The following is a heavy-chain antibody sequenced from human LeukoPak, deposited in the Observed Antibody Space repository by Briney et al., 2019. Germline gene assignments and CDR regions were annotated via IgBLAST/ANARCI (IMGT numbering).Heavy chain of an antibody. V-gene: IGHV1-69*13. D-gene: IGHD5-12*01. Sequence: ASVKVSCKASGGTFSSYAISWVRQAPGQGLEWMGGIIPIFGTANYAQKFQGRVTITADESTSTAYMELSSLRSEDTAVYYCASQRGYSGYENWFDPWGQGTLVTVSS. CDR2: IIPIFGTA. J-gene: IGHJ5*02. CDR1: GGTFSSYA. CDR3: ASQRGYSGYENWFDP.